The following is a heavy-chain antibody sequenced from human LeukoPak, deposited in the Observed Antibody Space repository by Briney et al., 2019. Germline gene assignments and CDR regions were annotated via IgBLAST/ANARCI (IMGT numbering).Heavy chain of an antibody. D-gene: IGHD3-22*01. V-gene: IGHV4-61*02. J-gene: IGHJ3*02. CDR1: GGSISSGGYF. CDR3: ARDGYYYDSSVAFDI. CDR2: INTSGST. Sequence: PSETLSLTCTVSGGSISSGGYFWSWIRQPAGKGPEWIGRINTSGSTNYNPFLKSRVTISVDTSKNRFSLKLSSVTAADTAVYYCARDGYYYDSSVAFDIWGQGTMVTVSS.